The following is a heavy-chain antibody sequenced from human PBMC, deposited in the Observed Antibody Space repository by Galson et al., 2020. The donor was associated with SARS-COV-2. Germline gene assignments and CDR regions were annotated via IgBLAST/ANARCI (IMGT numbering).Heavy chain of an antibody. D-gene: IGHD6-13*01. V-gene: IGHV4-34*01. CDR3: ARELQLVPALDY. CDR1: GGSFSGYY. CDR2: INHSGST. J-gene: IGHJ4*02. Sequence: SETLSLTCAVYGGSFSGYYWSWIRQPPGKGLAWIGEINHSGSTNYNPSLKSRVTISVDTSKNQFSLKLSSVTAADTAVYYCARELQLVPALDYWGQGTLVTVSS.